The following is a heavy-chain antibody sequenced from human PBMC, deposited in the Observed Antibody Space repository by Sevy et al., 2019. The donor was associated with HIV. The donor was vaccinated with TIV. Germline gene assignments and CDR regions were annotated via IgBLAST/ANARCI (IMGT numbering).Heavy chain of an antibody. V-gene: IGHV5-51*01. J-gene: IGHJ5*02. D-gene: IGHD2-2*01. CDR1: GYSFTSYW. Sequence: GESLKISCKGSGYSFTSYWIGWVRQMPGKGLEWMGIIYPGDSDTRYSPSFQGQVTISADKSISTAYLQWSSLKASDTAMYYCARLVGYYISTSCYRLFPQTNNWFDPWGQGTLVTVSS. CDR3: ARLVGYYISTSCYRLFPQTNNWFDP. CDR2: IYPGDSDT.